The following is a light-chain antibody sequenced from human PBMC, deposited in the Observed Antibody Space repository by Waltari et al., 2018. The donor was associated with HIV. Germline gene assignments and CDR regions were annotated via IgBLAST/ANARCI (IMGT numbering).Light chain of an antibody. Sequence: NFMMTQPHTVSESTATTVTISCTGSRVRIASNHEQWYQQRPGSSPTTVIYDDDQRPSGVPDRFSVSIDSSSNSASLTISGLRTEDEADYYCQSYDNNVVYVFGGGTKVTVL. CDR1: RVRIASNH. CDR2: DDD. V-gene: IGLV6-57*01. CDR3: QSYDNNVVYV. J-gene: IGLJ1*01.